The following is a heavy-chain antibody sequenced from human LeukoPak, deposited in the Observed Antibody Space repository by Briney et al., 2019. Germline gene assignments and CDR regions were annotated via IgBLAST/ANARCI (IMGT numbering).Heavy chain of an antibody. V-gene: IGHV3-74*01. D-gene: IGHD3-22*01. CDR1: GITFSHYW. CDR3: ASSSVITRD. CDR2: INSDGSRI. J-gene: IGHJ4*02. Sequence: GGSLRLSCAASGITFSHYWMHWVRQAPGKGLEWVSRINSDGSRITYADSVKGRFTISRDNAKNTLYLQMNSLRVEDTAVYYCASSSVITRDWGQGTLVTVSS.